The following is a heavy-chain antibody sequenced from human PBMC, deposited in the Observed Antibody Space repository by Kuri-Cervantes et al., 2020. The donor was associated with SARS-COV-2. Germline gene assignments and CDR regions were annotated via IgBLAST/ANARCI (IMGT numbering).Heavy chain of an antibody. CDR3: TRDQRSGNMDV. V-gene: IGHV3-21*01. CDR1: GFTFSSYS. D-gene: IGHD6-25*01. CDR2: ISSSSSYI. J-gene: IGHJ6*02. Sequence: ESLKISCASSGFTFSSYSMNWVRQAPGKGLEWVSSISSSSSYIYYADSVKGRFTISRDNAKNSLYLQMNSLRVDDTAVYYCTRDQRSGNMDVWGQGTTVTVSS.